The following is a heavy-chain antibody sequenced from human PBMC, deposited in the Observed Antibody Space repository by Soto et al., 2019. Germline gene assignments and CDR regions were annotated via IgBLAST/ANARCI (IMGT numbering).Heavy chain of an antibody. CDR1: GFTFRTYT. D-gene: IGHD5-12*01. V-gene: IGHV3-33*08. J-gene: IGHJ4*02. Sequence: VQLVESGGGLVKPGGSLRLSCISSGFTFRTYTMNWVRQAPGKGLEWVAVFWTDGTTKYYADSVKGRFTISRDYSKNTLYLEMNSLRPEDTALYYCAKVKRPPPPYSAYEPFDSWGQGTLVSVST. CDR3: AKVKRPPPPYSAYEPFDS. CDR2: FWTDGTTK.